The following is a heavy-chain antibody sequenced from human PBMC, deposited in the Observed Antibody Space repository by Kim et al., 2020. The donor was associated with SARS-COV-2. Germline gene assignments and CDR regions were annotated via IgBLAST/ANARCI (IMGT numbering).Heavy chain of an antibody. D-gene: IGHD6-13*01. CDR3: ARDPIAAAGVFDY. CDR2: IYYSGST. CDR1: GGSISSGGYY. V-gene: IGHV4-31*03. J-gene: IGHJ4*02. Sequence: SETLSLTCTVSGGSISSGGYYWSWIRQHPGKGLEWIGYIYYSGSTYYNPSLKSRVTISVDTSKNQFSLKLSSVTAADTAVYYCARDPIAAAGVFDYWGQGTLVTVSS.